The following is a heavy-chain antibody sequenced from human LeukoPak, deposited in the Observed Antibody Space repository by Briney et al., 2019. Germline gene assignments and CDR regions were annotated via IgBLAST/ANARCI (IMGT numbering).Heavy chain of an antibody. CDR1: GGSISNYC. CDR3: ARQGGYSGSYWFDP. CDR2: IYHSGST. J-gene: IGHJ5*02. V-gene: IGHV4-59*04. D-gene: IGHD1-26*01. Sequence: SETLSLTCTVSGGSISNYCWSWFRQPPGKGLEWIGSIYHSGSTYYNPSLKSRVTISVDTSKNQFSLKLSSVTAADTAVYYCARQGGYSGSYWFDPWGQGTLVTVSS.